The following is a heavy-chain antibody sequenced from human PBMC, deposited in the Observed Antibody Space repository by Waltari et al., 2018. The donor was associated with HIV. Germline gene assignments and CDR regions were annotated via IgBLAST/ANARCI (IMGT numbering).Heavy chain of an antibody. CDR3: AKEGIIVITDAFDI. CDR2: ISGSGGST. J-gene: IGHJ3*02. V-gene: IGHV3-23*01. CDR1: GFTFSNYA. Sequence: EVQLLESGGGLVQPGGSPRLSCAASGFTFSNYAMSWVRQAPGKGLEWVSSISGSGGSTYYADSVKGRFTVSRDNSKDTLFLQMNSLRAEDTALYYCAKEGIIVITDAFDIWGQGTMVIVSS. D-gene: IGHD3-22*01.